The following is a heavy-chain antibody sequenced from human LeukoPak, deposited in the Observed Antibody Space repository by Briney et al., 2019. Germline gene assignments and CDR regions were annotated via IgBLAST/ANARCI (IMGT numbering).Heavy chain of an antibody. CDR2: INSDGSST. CDR1: GFTFSSYW. D-gene: IGHD3-22*01. CDR3: ASLYYYDSSGYYQPDY. V-gene: IGHV3-74*01. J-gene: IGHJ4*02. Sequence: PGGSLRLSCAASGFTFSSYWMHWVRQAPGKGLVWVSRINSDGSSTSYADSVKGRFTISRDNAKNTPYLQMNSLRAEDTAVYYCASLYYYDSSGYYQPDYWGQGTLVTVSS.